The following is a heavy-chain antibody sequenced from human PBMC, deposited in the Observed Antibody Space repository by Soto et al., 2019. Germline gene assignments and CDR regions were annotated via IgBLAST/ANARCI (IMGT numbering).Heavy chain of an antibody. V-gene: IGHV4-39*01. CDR2: IYYSGST. CDR3: ARQMRAAVTVDY. Sequence: SETLSLTCTVSGGSISSSSYYWGWIRQPPGKGLEWIGSIYYSGSTYYNPSLKSRVTISVDTSKNQFSLKLSSVTAADTAVYYCARQMRAAVTVDYWGQGTLVTVSS. D-gene: IGHD6-13*01. J-gene: IGHJ4*02. CDR1: GGSISSSSYY.